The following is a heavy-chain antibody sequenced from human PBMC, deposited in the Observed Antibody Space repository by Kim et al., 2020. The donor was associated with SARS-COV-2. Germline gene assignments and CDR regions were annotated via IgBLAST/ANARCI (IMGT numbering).Heavy chain of an antibody. Sequence: GGSLRLSCAASGFTFSSYSMNWVRQAPGKGLEWVSYISSSSSTIYYADSVKGRFTISRDNAKNSLYLQMNSLRDEDTAVYYCARDLHYDFWSGYSRCFDYWGQGTLVTVSS. D-gene: IGHD3-3*01. V-gene: IGHV3-48*02. J-gene: IGHJ4*02. CDR2: ISSSSSTI. CDR1: GFTFSSYS. CDR3: ARDLHYDFWSGYSRCFDY.